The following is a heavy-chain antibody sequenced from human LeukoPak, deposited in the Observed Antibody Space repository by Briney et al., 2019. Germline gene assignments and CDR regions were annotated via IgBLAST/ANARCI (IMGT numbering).Heavy chain of an antibody. J-gene: IGHJ4*02. CDR3: ARDLAYCGGDCYPGGDY. D-gene: IGHD2-21*02. CDR2: IIPIFGTA. Sequence: SVKVSCKASGGTFSSYAISWVRQAPGQGLEWMGRIIPIFGTANYAQKFQGRVTVTADKSTSTAYMQLSSLRSEDTAVYYCARDLAYCGGDCYPGGDYWGQGTLVTVSS. CDR1: GGTFSSYA. V-gene: IGHV1-69*06.